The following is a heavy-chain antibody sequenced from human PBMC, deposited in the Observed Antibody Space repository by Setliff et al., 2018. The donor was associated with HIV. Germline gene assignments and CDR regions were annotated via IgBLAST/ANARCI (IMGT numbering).Heavy chain of an antibody. Sequence: GSLRLSCTASGFIFSSYSMHWVRQAPGKGLEWVGLISDDGSTEYYADSVKGRITISRDNSKNTLYLQMNSLRPEDTAVYYCARERFWSGYYNSKLGYNWFDPWGQGTLVTVSS. CDR3: ARERFWSGYYNSKLGYNWFDP. V-gene: IGHV3-30*04. D-gene: IGHD3-3*01. CDR1: GFIFSSYS. CDR2: ISDDGSTE. J-gene: IGHJ5*02.